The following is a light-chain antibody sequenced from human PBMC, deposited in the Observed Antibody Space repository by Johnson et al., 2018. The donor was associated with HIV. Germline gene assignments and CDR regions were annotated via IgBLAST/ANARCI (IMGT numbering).Light chain of an antibody. CDR2: ENN. Sequence: SVLTQPPSVSAAPGQKVTISCSGSTSNIGNNYVSWYQQFPGTAPKLLIYENNKRPSGIPDRFSGSKSGTSATLGITGLQAEDEADYYCKTWDSRLSVGHVFGTGTKVTVL. J-gene: IGLJ1*01. V-gene: IGLV1-51*02. CDR3: KTWDSRLSVGHV. CDR1: TSNIGNNY.